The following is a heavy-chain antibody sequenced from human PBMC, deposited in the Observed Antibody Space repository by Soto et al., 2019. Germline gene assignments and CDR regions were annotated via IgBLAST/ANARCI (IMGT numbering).Heavy chain of an antibody. J-gene: IGHJ4*02. D-gene: IGHD6-13*01. CDR1: GYTFTSYG. V-gene: IGHV1-46*01. Sequence: ASVKVSCKASGYTFTSYGISWVRQAPGQGLEWMGWINPSGGSTSYAQKFQGRDTITRDTSTSTVYIDLSSLRSEEPAVYSCGREIGSHIAAAGFLDYWGQGTLVTVSS. CDR2: INPSGGST. CDR3: GREIGSHIAAAGFLDY.